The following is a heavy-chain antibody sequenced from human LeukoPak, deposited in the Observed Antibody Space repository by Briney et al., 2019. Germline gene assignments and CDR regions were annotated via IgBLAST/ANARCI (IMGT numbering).Heavy chain of an antibody. V-gene: IGHV4-39*01. Sequence: SETLSLTCTVSGGSISSSSYNWGWHRQPPGTGREGVGSIYYSGSTYYNPSLKSRVTISVVPSTNQFSLKLSSVTAADTAVYYCARHTTAYSSSWFIFDYWGQGTLVTVSS. CDR2: IYYSGST. J-gene: IGHJ4*02. CDR1: GGSISSSSYN. D-gene: IGHD6-13*01. CDR3: ARHTTAYSSSWFIFDY.